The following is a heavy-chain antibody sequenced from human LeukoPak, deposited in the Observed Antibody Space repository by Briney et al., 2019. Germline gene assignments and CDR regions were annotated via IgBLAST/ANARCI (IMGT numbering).Heavy chain of an antibody. Sequence: ASVKVSCKVSGYTLTELSMHWVRQAPGKGLEWMGGFDPEDGETIYAQKSQGRVTMTEDTSTDTAYMELSSLRSEDTAVYYCATGVPVWLVPSFDYWGQGTLVTVSS. V-gene: IGHV1-24*01. CDR3: ATGVPVWLVPSFDY. CDR1: GYTLTELS. J-gene: IGHJ4*02. CDR2: FDPEDGET. D-gene: IGHD6-19*01.